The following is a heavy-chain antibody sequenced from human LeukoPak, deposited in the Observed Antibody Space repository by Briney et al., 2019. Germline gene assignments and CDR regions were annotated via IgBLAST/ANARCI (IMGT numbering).Heavy chain of an antibody. Sequence: GGSLRLSCAASGFTLSTYWMSWVRQAPGKGLEWVANIKQGGSEKRYVDSVKGRFTISRDNAKNSVYLQMNSLRAEDTAVYYCARSGFWSGSHWFDPWGQGTLVTVSS. D-gene: IGHD3-3*01. CDR2: IKQGGSEK. J-gene: IGHJ5*02. V-gene: IGHV3-7*01. CDR1: GFTLSTYW. CDR3: ARSGFWSGSHWFDP.